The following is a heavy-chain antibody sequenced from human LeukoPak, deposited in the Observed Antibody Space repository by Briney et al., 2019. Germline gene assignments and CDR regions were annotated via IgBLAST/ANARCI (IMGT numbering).Heavy chain of an antibody. J-gene: IGHJ4*02. CDR1: GFTFSSYG. CDR2: IWYDGSNK. CDR3: ARDLSETIVVVTAGFDH. D-gene: IGHD2-21*02. Sequence: QCGGSLRLSCAASGFTFSSYGMHWVRQAPGKGLEWVAVIWYDGSNKYYADSVKGRFTISRDNSKNTLYLQMNSLRAEDTAVYYCARDLSETIVVVTAGFDHWGQGTLVTVSS. V-gene: IGHV3-33*01.